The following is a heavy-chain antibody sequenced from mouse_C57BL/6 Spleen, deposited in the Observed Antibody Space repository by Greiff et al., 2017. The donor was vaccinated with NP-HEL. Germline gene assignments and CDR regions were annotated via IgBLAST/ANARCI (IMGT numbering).Heavy chain of an antibody. D-gene: IGHD1-1*01. V-gene: IGHV5-4*03. CDR3: ARGRYGSSLYAMDY. Sequence: EVKVVESGGGLVKPGGSLKLSCAASGFTFSSYAMSWVRQTPEKRLEWVATISDGGSYTYYPDNVKGRFTISRDNAKNNLYLQMSHLKSEDTAMYYCARGRYGSSLYAMDYWGQGTSVTVSS. CDR1: GFTFSSYA. CDR2: ISDGGSYT. J-gene: IGHJ4*01.